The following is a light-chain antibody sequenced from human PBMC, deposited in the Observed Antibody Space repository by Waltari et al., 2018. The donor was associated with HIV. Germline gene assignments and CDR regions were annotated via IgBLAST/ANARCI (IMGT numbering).Light chain of an antibody. V-gene: IGLV2-8*01. CDR2: EVS. Sequence: QSALTQPPSASGSLGQSVTISCTGSSSAIGAYDSVSWFQQHPNNAPKLLLYEVSKRPSGVPDRFSGSRSGETAFLSVSGLQPDDTAAYFCSSYGDNIRVLFGGGTNLTVL. CDR1: SSAIGAYDS. CDR3: SSYGDNIRVL. J-gene: IGLJ2*01.